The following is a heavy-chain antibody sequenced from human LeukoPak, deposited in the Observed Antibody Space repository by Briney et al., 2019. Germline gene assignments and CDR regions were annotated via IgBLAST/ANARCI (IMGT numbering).Heavy chain of an antibody. D-gene: IGHD3-22*01. J-gene: IGHJ4*02. V-gene: IGHV4-39*07. Sequence: PSETLSLTCTVSGGSISSGGYYWSWIRQPPGKGLEWIGEIYHSGSTSYNPSLKSRVTISVDKSKNQFSLKLSSVTAADTAVYYCVGSSGPFDYWGQGTLVTVSS. CDR2: IYHSGST. CDR1: GGSISSGGYY. CDR3: VGSSGPFDY.